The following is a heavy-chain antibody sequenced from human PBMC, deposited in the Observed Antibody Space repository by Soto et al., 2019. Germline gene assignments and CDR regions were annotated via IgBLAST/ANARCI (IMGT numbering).Heavy chain of an antibody. CDR2: ISSSSSVI. CDR3: ARDRVVMVAYYYGMDV. CDR1: GFILSDCA. D-gene: IGHD3-10*01. Sequence: GGSLRLSCATSGFILSDCAMNWVRQAPGKGLEWVSYISSSSSVIDYADSVRGRFTVSRDNARNSLYLQMNSLRAEDTAVYYCARDRVVMVAYYYGMDVWGQGTTVTVSS. J-gene: IGHJ6*02. V-gene: IGHV3-48*01.